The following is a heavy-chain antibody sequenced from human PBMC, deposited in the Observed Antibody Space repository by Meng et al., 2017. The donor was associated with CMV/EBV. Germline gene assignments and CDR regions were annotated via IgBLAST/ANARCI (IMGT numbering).Heavy chain of an antibody. CDR1: GFTFSSYG. V-gene: IGHV3-33*06. Sequence: SLMISCAASGFTFSSYGMHWVRQAPGKGLEWVAVIWYDGSNKYYVDSVKGRFPIFRDNSKNTLYLQKNSLSLDDTAVFYCAKGGGLNWFDPWGQGTLVTVSS. D-gene: IGHD3-16*01. CDR2: IWYDGSNK. J-gene: IGHJ5*02. CDR3: AKGGGLNWFDP.